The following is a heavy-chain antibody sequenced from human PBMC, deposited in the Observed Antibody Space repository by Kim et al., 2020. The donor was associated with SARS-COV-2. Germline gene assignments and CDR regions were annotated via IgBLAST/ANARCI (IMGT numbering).Heavy chain of an antibody. Sequence: ASMKVSCKASGYTFTSYAMHWVRQAPGQRLEWKGWINAGNGNTKYSQKFQGRVTITRDTSASTAYMELSSLRSEDTAVYYCLVYGDYYYGMDVWGQGTTVTVSS. D-gene: IGHD4-17*01. CDR1: GYTFTSYA. V-gene: IGHV1-3*01. CDR3: LVYGDYYYGMDV. CDR2: INAGNGNT. J-gene: IGHJ6*02.